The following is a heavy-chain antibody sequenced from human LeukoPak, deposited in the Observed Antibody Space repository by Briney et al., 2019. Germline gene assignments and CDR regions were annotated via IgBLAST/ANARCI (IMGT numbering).Heavy chain of an antibody. CDR2: INHSGRT. Sequence: PSETLSFTCAVYGGSFSGYYWSWIRQPPGKGLEWIGEINHSGRTNYNPSLKSRVTISVDTSKNQFSLKLSSVTAADTAVYYCARGRVNYDILTGLDYWGQGTLVTVSS. CDR1: GGSFSGYY. D-gene: IGHD3-9*01. J-gene: IGHJ4*02. V-gene: IGHV4-34*01. CDR3: ARGRVNYDILTGLDY.